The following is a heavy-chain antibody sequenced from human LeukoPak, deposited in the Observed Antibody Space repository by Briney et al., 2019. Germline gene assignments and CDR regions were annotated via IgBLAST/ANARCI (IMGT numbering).Heavy chain of an antibody. V-gene: IGHV3-21*01. D-gene: IGHD4-17*01. CDR1: GFTFTSYS. J-gene: IGHJ4*02. CDR3: ARDLTTVTTRG. Sequence: PGGSLRLSCAASGFTFTSYSMNWVRQAPGKGLEWVSSISSSSSYIYYADSVKGRFTISRDNAKNSLYLQMNSLRAEDTAVYYCARDLTTVTTRGWGRGTLVTVSS. CDR2: ISSSSSYI.